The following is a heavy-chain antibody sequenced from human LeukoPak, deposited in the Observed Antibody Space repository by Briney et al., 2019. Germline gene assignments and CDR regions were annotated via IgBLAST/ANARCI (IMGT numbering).Heavy chain of an antibody. Sequence: GGSLRLSCAASGLTFSSCWMSWVRQAPGKGLEWVGHIRNKANAYTTYYAASVKGRFTISRDDSKNSLYLQMNSLKTEDTAVYYCADLGATLWGQGTLVNVSS. CDR2: IRNKANAYTT. J-gene: IGHJ4*02. V-gene: IGHV3-72*01. D-gene: IGHD1-26*01. CDR1: GLTFSSCW. CDR3: ADLGATL.